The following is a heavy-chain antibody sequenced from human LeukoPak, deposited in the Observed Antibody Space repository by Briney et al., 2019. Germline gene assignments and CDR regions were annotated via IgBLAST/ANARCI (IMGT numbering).Heavy chain of an antibody. CDR2: ISGSGGST. CDR1: GFTFSSYA. Sequence: GGSLRLSCAASGFTFSSYAMSWVRQAPGKGLEWVSAISGSGGSTYYADSVKGRFTISRDNSKNTLYLQMNSLRAEDTAVYYCAKDRGGRWEWGQLWLFGAIDIWGQGTMVTVSS. D-gene: IGHD5-18*01. J-gene: IGHJ3*02. V-gene: IGHV3-23*01. CDR3: AKDRGGRWEWGQLWLFGAIDI.